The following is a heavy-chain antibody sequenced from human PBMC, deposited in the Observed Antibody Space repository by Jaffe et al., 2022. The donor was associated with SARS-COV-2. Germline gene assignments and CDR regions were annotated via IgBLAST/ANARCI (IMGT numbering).Heavy chain of an antibody. CDR1: GFTFSSYA. J-gene: IGHJ3*02. V-gene: IGHV3-23*01. D-gene: IGHD3-22*01. CDR2: ISGSGGST. CDR3: AKTQVRRYYYDSSGYDRYAFDI. Sequence: EVQLLESGGGLVQPGGSLRLSCAASGFTFSSYAMSWVRQAPGKGLEWVSAISGSGGSTYYADSVKGRFTISRDNSKNTLYLQMNSLRAEDTAVYYCAKTQVRRYYYDSSGYDRYAFDIWGQGTMVTVSS.